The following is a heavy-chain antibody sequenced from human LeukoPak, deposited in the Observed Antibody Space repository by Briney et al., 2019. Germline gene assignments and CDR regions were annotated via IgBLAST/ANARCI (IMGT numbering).Heavy chain of an antibody. D-gene: IGHD1-26*01. V-gene: IGHV3-7*01. CDR3: ARVKVGTTNRFDY. CDR2: IGLDGSEK. Sequence: GGSLRLSCAASGFTFSSYWMSWVRQAAGKGLEWVANIGLDGSEKYYVDSVKGRFTISRDNAKNSLCLQMNSLRAEDTAVYYCARVKVGTTNRFDYWGQGTLVTVSS. CDR1: GFTFSSYW. J-gene: IGHJ4*02.